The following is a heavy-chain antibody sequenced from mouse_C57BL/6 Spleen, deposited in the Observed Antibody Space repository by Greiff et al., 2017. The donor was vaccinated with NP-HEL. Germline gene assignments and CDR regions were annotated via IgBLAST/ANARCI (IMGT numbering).Heavy chain of an antibody. V-gene: IGHV1-64*01. J-gene: IGHJ4*01. CDR3: HYYGSKDYAMDY. CDR1: GYTFTSYW. D-gene: IGHD1-1*01. CDR2: IHPNSGST. Sequence: QVQLQQPGAELVKPGASVKLSCKASGYTFTSYWMHWVKQRPGQGLEWIGMIHPNSGSTNYNEKFKSKATLTVDKSSSTAYMQLSSLTSEDSAVYYCHYYGSKDYAMDYWGQGTSVTDSS.